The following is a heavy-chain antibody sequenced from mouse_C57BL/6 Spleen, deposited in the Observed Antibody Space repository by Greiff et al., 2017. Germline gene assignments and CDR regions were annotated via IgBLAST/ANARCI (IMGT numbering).Heavy chain of an antibody. CDR1: GFSFNTYA. D-gene: IGHD1-3*01. CDR3: VRQLTWDYFDY. J-gene: IGHJ2*01. V-gene: IGHV10-1*01. CDR2: IRSKSNNYAT. Sequence: VQLVESGGGLVQPKGPLKLSCAASGFSFNTYAMNWVRQAPGKGLEWVARIRSKSNNYATYYADSVKDRFTISRDDSESMLYLQMNNLKTEDTAMYYCVRQLTWDYFDYWGQGTTLTVSS.